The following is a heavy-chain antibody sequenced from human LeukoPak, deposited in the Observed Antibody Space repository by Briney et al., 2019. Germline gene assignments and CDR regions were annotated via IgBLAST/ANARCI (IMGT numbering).Heavy chain of an antibody. Sequence: PGGSLRLSCAASGFTFSNYWMSWVRQAPGKGLEWVANIKEDGTEKYYVDSVKGRFTISRDNAKNSLYLQMNSLRAEDTAVYYCARVIRDYWGQGTLVTVSS. CDR1: GFTFSNYW. CDR2: IKEDGTEK. J-gene: IGHJ4*02. V-gene: IGHV3-7*04. CDR3: ARVIRDY. D-gene: IGHD3-3*02.